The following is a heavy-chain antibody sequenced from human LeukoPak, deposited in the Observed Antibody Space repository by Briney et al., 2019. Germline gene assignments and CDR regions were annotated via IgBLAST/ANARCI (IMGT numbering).Heavy chain of an antibody. V-gene: IGHV1-18*01. D-gene: IGHD3-9*01. J-gene: IGHJ4*02. CDR1: GYTFTSYG. CDR3: ARVDMLTGYYFFDY. Sequence: ASVKVSCKASGYTFTSYGISWVRQAPGQGLEWMGWIRGDNGNTNYAQNFQGRVTMTTDTPSSTAYMEVRSLRSDDTAVYYCARVDMLTGYYFFDYWGQGTLVTVSS. CDR2: IRGDNGNT.